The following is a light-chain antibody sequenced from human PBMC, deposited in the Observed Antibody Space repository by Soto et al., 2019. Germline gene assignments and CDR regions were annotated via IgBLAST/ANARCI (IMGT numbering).Light chain of an antibody. CDR1: QGIANY. CDR3: QQYGSSSWT. V-gene: IGKV1-NL1*01. J-gene: IGKJ1*01. Sequence: DIQMTQSPSSLSASVGDRVTITCRASQGIANYLNWYQQKPGKAPKLLIYGASSRATGIPDRFSGSGSGTDFTLTISRLEPEDFAVYYCQQYGSSSWTFGQGTKVDI. CDR2: GAS.